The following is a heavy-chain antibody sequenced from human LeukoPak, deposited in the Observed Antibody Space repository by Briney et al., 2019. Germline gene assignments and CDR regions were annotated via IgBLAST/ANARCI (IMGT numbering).Heavy chain of an antibody. J-gene: IGHJ4*02. Sequence: ASVQVSSKASGYNFTTYAMNWVRQAPGQGLEWGGGINTHTGYPRYAQGFIRRFVFSLDTSVSTAYLQLSSLKAEDTAVYYCARAVRFGATSTPPFDFWGQGTLVTVSS. D-gene: IGHD1-26*01. CDR2: INTHTGYP. V-gene: IGHV7-4-1*02. CDR1: GYNFTTYA. CDR3: ARAVRFGATSTPPFDF.